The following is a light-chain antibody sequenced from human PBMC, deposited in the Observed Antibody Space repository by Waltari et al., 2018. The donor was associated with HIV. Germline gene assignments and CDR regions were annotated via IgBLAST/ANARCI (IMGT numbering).Light chain of an antibody. CDR2: RND. CDR1: TNHIGSHG. CDR3: STWDTSLSAWV. Sequence: QSGLRQQPTMSQTWRHTATLSCNGDTNHIGSHGIAWFQQHHGHPPKLLSYRNDNRPSGISGRFSASRSGDTAYLSISSLQSEDEADYYCSTWDTSLSAWVFGGGTKLTVL. J-gene: IGLJ3*02. V-gene: IGLV10-54*01.